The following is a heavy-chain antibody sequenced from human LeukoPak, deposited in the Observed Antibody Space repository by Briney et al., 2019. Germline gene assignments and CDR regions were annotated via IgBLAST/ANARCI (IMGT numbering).Heavy chain of an antibody. CDR1: GGSISSSSYY. V-gene: IGHV4-39*01. CDR2: IYYSGST. CDR3: ARPRWVATIRQRAFDI. J-gene: IGHJ3*02. D-gene: IGHD5-12*01. Sequence: PSETLSLTCTVSGGSISSSSYYWGWIRQPPGKGLEWIGSIYYSGSTYYNPSLKSRVTISVDTSKNQFSLKLSSVTAADTAVYYRARPRWVATIRQRAFDIWGQGTMVTVSS.